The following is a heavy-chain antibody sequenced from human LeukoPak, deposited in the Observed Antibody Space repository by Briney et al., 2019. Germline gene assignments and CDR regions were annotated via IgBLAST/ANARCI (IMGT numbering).Heavy chain of an antibody. V-gene: IGHV4-34*01. Sequence: PSETLSLTCAVYGESFSGYYWSWIRQPPGKGLEWIGAINHIGVTNYNPSLKSRVTISIDTSKNQFSLKLSSVAAADTAVYYCARADSMIRGVLDYWGQGTLVTVSS. CDR2: INHIGVT. J-gene: IGHJ4*02. D-gene: IGHD3-10*01. CDR1: GESFSGYY. CDR3: ARADSMIRGVLDY.